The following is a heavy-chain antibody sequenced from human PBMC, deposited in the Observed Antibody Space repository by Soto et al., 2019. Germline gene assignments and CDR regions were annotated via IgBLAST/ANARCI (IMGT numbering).Heavy chain of an antibody. D-gene: IGHD3-22*01. V-gene: IGHV4-4*02. CDR1: GGSISSSNW. CDR3: ARDLRYYDSSGPGW. CDR2: IYHSGST. Sequence: SETLSLTCAVSGGSISSSNWWSWVRQPPGKGLEWIGEIYHSGSTNYNPSLKSRVTISVDKSKNQFSLKLSSVTAADTAVYYCARDLRYYDSSGPGWWGQGTLVTVS. J-gene: IGHJ4*02.